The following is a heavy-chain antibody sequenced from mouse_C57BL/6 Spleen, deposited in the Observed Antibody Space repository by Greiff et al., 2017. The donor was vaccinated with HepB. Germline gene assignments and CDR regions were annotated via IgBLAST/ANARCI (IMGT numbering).Heavy chain of an antibody. CDR1: GFTFSSYA. V-gene: IGHV5-4*01. CDR3: ARACSSHWYFDV. CDR2: ISDGGSYT. Sequence: EVQRVESGGGLVKPGGSLKLSCAASGFTFSSYAMSWVRQTPEKRLEWVATISDGGSYTYYPDNVKGRFTISRDNAKNNLYLQMSHLKSEDTAMYYCARACSSHWYFDVWGTGTTVTVSS. J-gene: IGHJ1*03. D-gene: IGHD1-1*01.